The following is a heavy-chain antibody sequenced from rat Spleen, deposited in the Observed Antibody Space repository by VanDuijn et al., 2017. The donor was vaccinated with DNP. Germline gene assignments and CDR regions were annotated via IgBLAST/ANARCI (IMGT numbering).Heavy chain of an antibody. CDR2: ISYGGNT. D-gene: IGHD4-3*01. V-gene: IGHV3-1*01. Sequence: EVQLQESGPGLVKPSQSLSLTCSVTGYSITSNYKWTWIRKFPGSEMEWIGHISYGGNTRYNPSLKSRIPITRDTSKNQFFLQVNSVTTEDTATYYCARSEIIRAGGYFDYWGQGVMVTVSS. J-gene: IGHJ2*01. CDR3: ARSEIIRAGGYFDY. CDR1: GYSITSNY.